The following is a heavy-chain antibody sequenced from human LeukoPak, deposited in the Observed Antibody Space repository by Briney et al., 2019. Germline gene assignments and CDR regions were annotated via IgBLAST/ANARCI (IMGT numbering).Heavy chain of an antibody. CDR1: GFTFSDHY. J-gene: IGHJ4*02. D-gene: IGHD2-2*03. Sequence: GGSLRLSCAVPGFTFSDHYMSWIRQAPGKGLEWDSYITYLSRGSSYTNYADSVKGRFTISRDGARNTLYLQMDSLRAEDTAVYYCARDHGYCTSTRCFYYFDFWGQGTLVTVSS. CDR2: ITYLSRGSSYT. CDR3: ARDHGYCTSTRCFYYFDF. V-gene: IGHV3-11*06.